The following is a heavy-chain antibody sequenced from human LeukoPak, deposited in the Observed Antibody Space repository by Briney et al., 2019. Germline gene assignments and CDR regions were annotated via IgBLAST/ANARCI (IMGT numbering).Heavy chain of an antibody. Sequence: PGGSLRLSCAASGFTFSSYGMSWVRQAPGKGLEWVSAISGSGGSTFYADSVKGRFTISRDNSKNTLYLRMNSLRAEDTAVYYCAKGSRPGYSYGPREYYYYMDVWGKGTTVTVSS. D-gene: IGHD5-18*01. J-gene: IGHJ6*03. V-gene: IGHV3-23*01. CDR3: AKGSRPGYSYGPREYYYYMDV. CDR2: ISGSGGST. CDR1: GFTFSSYG.